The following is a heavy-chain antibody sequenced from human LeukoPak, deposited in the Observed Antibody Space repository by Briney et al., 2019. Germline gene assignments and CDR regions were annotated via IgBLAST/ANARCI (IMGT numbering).Heavy chain of an antibody. Sequence: ASVKVSCKASGYTFTSYGISWVRQAPGQGLEWMGWISAYNGNTNYAQKLQGRVTMTTDTSTSTAYMELRSLRSDDTAVYYCARDSVHDFWSGPDAFDIWGQGTMVTVSS. CDR1: GYTFTSYG. CDR2: ISAYNGNT. D-gene: IGHD3-3*01. V-gene: IGHV1-18*01. J-gene: IGHJ3*02. CDR3: ARDSVHDFWSGPDAFDI.